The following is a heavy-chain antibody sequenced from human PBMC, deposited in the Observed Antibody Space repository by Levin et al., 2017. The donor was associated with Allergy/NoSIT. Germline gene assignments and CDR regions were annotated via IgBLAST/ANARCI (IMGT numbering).Heavy chain of an antibody. Sequence: AGGSLRLSCVASGFAASTYAMSWVRQAPGEGLEWVSGTSGSGGSTFYADSVKGRFTISRDNSKNTVYLQMNSLRAEDTAVYYCARDLRGWYCTNGVCLADCWGQGTLVTVSS. V-gene: IGHV3-23*01. CDR1: GFAASTYA. CDR2: TSGSGGST. J-gene: IGHJ4*02. CDR3: ARDLRGWYCTNGVCLADC. D-gene: IGHD2-8*01.